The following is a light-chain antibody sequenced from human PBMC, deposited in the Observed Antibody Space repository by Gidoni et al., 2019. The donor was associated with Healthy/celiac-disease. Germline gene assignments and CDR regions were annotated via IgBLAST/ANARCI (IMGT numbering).Light chain of an antibody. CDR2: DVS. CDR3: CSYAGSYTFV. V-gene: IGLV2-11*01. Sequence: QSALTQPRSVSGSPGQSVTISCTGTSSDVGGYNYVSWYQQHPGKAPKLMIYDVSTRPSGVPDRFSGSKSGNTASLTISGIQAEDEADYYCCSYAGSYTFVFGGGTKLTVL. J-gene: IGLJ2*01. CDR1: SSDVGGYNY.